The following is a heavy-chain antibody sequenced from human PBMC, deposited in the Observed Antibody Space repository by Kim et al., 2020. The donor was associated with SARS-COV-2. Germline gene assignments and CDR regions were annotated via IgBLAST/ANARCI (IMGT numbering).Heavy chain of an antibody. CDR3: ARVFGVTTPGDLDY. CDR1: GGSFSGYY. J-gene: IGHJ4*02. Sequence: SETLSLTCAVYGGSFSGYYWSWIRQPPGKGLEWIGEINHSGSTNYNPSLKSRVTISVDTSKNQFSLKLSSVTAADTAVYYCARVFGVTTPGDLDYWGQGTLVTVSS. D-gene: IGHD3-16*01. CDR2: INHSGST. V-gene: IGHV4-34*01.